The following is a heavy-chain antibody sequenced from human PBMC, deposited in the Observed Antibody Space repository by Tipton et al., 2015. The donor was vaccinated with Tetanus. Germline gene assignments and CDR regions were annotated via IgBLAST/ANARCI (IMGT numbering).Heavy chain of an antibody. CDR2: IYFSGST. J-gene: IGHJ4*02. CDR3: ARTQGSALIDY. Sequence: TLSLTCTVSGGSITSSRFYWGWVRQPPGKGLEWIGSIYFSGSTYRNPSLKSRVTMSVDTSKNQFSLRRSSVTAADTAVYYCARTQGSALIDYWGQGTLVTVSS. CDR1: GGSITSSRFY. V-gene: IGHV4-39*01. D-gene: IGHD2-8*01.